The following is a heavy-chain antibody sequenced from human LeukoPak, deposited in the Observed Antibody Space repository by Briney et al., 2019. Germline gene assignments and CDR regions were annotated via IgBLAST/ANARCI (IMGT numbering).Heavy chain of an antibody. CDR3: ARNNGMDV. CDR2: VNRDGSET. J-gene: IGHJ6*02. V-gene: IGHV3-7*03. Sequence: GGSLRLSCAASGFTLSSHWMTWVSQVPGRGPEWVANVNRDGSETYYLDSVKGRFTISKDNAKNSLYLQMNSLRAEDTALYHCARNNGMDVWGQGTTVIVSS. CDR1: GFTLSSHW.